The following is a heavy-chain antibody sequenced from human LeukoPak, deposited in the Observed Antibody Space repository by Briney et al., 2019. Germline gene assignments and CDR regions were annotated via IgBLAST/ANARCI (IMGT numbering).Heavy chain of an antibody. CDR2: IYNSGST. V-gene: IGHV4-59*08. CDR1: GGSISSYY. Sequence: SETLSLTCTVSGGSISSYYWSWIRQPPGKGLEWIGYIYNSGSTNYNPSLKSRVTISVDTSNNQFSLRLTSVTAADTAVYYCARHRTTYHFFDYWGQGSLVTVSS. CDR3: ARHRTTYHFFDY. D-gene: IGHD2/OR15-2a*01. J-gene: IGHJ4*02.